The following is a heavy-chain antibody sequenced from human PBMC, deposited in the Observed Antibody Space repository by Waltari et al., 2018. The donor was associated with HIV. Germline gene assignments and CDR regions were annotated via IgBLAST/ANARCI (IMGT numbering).Heavy chain of an antibody. CDR2: INHIGST. D-gene: IGHD6-19*01. J-gene: IGHJ4*02. CDR3: ARVGSSGWSRLYYFDY. Sequence: QVQLQQWGAGLLKPSETLSLTCAVYGGSFSGYYWSWIRQPPGKGLEWIGEINHIGSTNYHPSLKSRVTISVDTSKTQFSLKLSSVTAADTAVYYCARVGSSGWSRLYYFDYWGQGTLVTVSS. CDR1: GGSFSGYY. V-gene: IGHV4-34*01.